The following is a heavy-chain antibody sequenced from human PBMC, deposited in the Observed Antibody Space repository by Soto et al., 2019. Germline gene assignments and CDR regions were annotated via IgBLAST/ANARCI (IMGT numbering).Heavy chain of an antibody. CDR2: ISSSGSHI. D-gene: IGHD3-9*01. CDR3: ASLILTGYHDYYYGMDV. V-gene: IGHV3-21*04. Sequence: GGSLRLSCEASGFTFSSYSMNWVRQTPGKGLEWVSSISSSGSHIYYADSVKGRLTISRDNAKNSLYLQMNSLRAEDTAVYYCASLILTGYHDYYYGMDVWGQGTTVTVSS. J-gene: IGHJ6*02. CDR1: GFTFSSYS.